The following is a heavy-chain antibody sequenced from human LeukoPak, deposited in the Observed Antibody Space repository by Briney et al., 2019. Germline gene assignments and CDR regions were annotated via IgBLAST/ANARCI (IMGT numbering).Heavy chain of an antibody. Sequence: PSETLSLTCAVYGGSFSGYYWSWIRQPPGKGLEWIGEINHSGSTNYNPSLESRVTISVDTSKNQFSLKLSSVTAADTAVYYCASRPHGTYYYDSSGNGIPTTHQNWFDPWGQGTLVTVSS. CDR3: ASRPHGTYYYDSSGNGIPTTHQNWFDP. D-gene: IGHD3-22*01. CDR1: GGSFSGYY. J-gene: IGHJ5*02. V-gene: IGHV4-34*01. CDR2: INHSGST.